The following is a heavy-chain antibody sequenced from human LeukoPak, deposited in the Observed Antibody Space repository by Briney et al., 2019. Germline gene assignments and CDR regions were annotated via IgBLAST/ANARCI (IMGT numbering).Heavy chain of an antibody. D-gene: IGHD1-14*01. J-gene: IGHJ4*02. CDR2: INPNSGGT. CDR1: GYSFTGYY. V-gene: IGHV1-2*02. Sequence: ASVKVSCKTSGYSFTGYYMHWVRQAPGQGLEWMGWINPNSGGTDYAQKFQGRVTMTRDTSISTVYMELSRLRSDDTAVYYRARGEDLYKTPTLPPHYWGQGTLVTVSS. CDR3: ARGEDLYKTPTLPPHY.